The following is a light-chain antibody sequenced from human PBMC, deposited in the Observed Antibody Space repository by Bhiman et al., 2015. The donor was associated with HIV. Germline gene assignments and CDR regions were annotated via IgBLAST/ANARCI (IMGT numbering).Light chain of an antibody. CDR1: SSNIGAGYD. CDR3: CSYAASSTSHVV. J-gene: IGLJ2*01. V-gene: IGLV1-40*01. Sequence: QSVLTQPPSVSGAPGQRVTISCTGSSSNIGAGYDVHWYQQLPGTAPKLLIYGNNNRPSGVPDRFSGSKSGNTASLTISGLQAEDEADYFCCSYAASSTSHVVFGGGTKLTVL. CDR2: GNN.